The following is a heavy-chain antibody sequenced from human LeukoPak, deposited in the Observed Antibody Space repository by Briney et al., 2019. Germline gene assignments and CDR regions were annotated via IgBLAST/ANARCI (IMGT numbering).Heavy chain of an antibody. CDR2: ISGSGGGT. CDR3: AKGLGTYYANAFDI. J-gene: IGHJ3*02. CDR1: QFTFSSYA. D-gene: IGHD3-22*01. Sequence: PGGSLRLSCAASQFTFSSYAITWVRQAPGKGLEWVSGISGSGGGTYYAESVKGRFTISRDNSKNTLYLQLNSLRAEDTAVYYCAKGLGTYYANAFDIWGRGTMVTVSS. V-gene: IGHV3-23*01.